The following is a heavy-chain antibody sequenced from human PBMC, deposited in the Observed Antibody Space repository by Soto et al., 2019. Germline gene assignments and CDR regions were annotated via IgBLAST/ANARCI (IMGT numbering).Heavy chain of an antibody. CDR2: INHSGTI. Sequence: LSLTCALYGGAFGGYYWTWIRQPPGKGLEWIGEINHSGTINFNPSLKSRLTISLDTSKKHFSLKLSSVTDADTAAYYCARADRTLVTSYSLDVWGQGTTVTVSS. J-gene: IGHJ6*02. CDR1: GGAFGGYY. V-gene: IGHV4-34*01. D-gene: IGHD2-21*02. CDR3: ARADRTLVTSYSLDV.